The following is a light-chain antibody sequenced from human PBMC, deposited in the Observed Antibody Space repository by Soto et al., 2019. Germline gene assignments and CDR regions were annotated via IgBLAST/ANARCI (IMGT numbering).Light chain of an antibody. CDR1: QSVSDN. V-gene: IGKV3-15*01. CDR3: QQYESYSPLT. CDR2: DAS. J-gene: IGKJ4*01. Sequence: EIVMTQSPATLSVSPGERATLSCRASQSVSDNLAWYQQRPGQAPRLLIYDASTRATGIPARFSGSGSGTDFTLTISSLQPDDFATYYCQQYESYSPLTFGGGTKVDIK.